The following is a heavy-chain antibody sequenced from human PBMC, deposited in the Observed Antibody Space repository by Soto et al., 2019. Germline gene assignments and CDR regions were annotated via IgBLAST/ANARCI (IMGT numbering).Heavy chain of an antibody. Sequence: GSLRLSCAASGFTFSSYGMHWVRQAPGEGLEWVAVIWYDGSNKYYADSVKGRFTISRDNSKNTLYLQMNSLRAEDTAVYYCARTSGYSYGPADYWGQGTLVTVSS. J-gene: IGHJ4*02. CDR3: ARTSGYSYGPADY. CDR1: GFTFSSYG. V-gene: IGHV3-33*01. CDR2: IWYDGSNK. D-gene: IGHD5-18*01.